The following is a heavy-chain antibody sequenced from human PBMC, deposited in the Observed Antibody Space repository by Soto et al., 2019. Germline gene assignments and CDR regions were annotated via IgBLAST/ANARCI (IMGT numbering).Heavy chain of an antibody. V-gene: IGHV3-15*07. J-gene: IGHJ4*02. CDR3: TRSKAVAGTYYFDY. Sequence: LLVESGGGFVQPGGSLRLSCVASGFTFSHAWIDWVRQAPGKGLEWVGRIKSISDGETTNYAASVAGRFTISRDDSKNTLFLHVNSLKAEDTGVDYCTRSKAVAGTYYFDYWGQGTVVTVSS. CDR1: GFTFSHAW. D-gene: IGHD6-19*01. CDR2: IKSISDGETT.